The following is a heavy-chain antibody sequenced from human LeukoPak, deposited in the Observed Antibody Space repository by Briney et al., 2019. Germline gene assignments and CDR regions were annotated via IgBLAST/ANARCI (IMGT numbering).Heavy chain of an antibody. CDR3: ARAAGNRYFDLYYGMDV. J-gene: IGHJ6*02. V-gene: IGHV4-59*01. CDR2: IYYSGST. D-gene: IGHD3-9*01. CDR1: GGSISSYY. Sequence: SETLSLTCTVSGGSISSYYWSWIRQPPGKGLEWIGYIYYSGSTNYNPSLKSRVTISVDTSKNQFSLKLSSVTAADTAVYYCARAAGNRYFDLYYGMDVWGQGTPVTVSS.